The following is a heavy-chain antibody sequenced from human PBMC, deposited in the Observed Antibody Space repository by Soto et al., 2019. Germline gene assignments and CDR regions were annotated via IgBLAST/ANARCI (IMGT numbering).Heavy chain of an antibody. J-gene: IGHJ3*01. D-gene: IGHD2-15*01. V-gene: IGHV1-46*03. CDR2: INPNGGTT. CDR3: AAYFSGGGCPQGPWN. Sequence: QVVQSGAEVRKPVASVKVSCKASGYSFTTYYIHWFRQAPGQGLEWMAIINPNGGTTNYAQKFQGRVTVTRDMSASTVYMELSSLRSDDTAIYYWAAYFSGGGCPQGPWNWGRGTMVTVSS. CDR1: GYSFTTYY.